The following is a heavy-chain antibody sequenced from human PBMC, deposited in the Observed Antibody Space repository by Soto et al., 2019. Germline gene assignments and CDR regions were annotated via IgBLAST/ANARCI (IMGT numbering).Heavy chain of an antibody. CDR1: TDSMDGFY. CDR3: ERDAKLRH. CDR2: VDYTGNT. Sequence: SETLSLTCTVSTDSMDGFYWNWIRQPPGKGLEWIGYVDYTGNTNYNPSLRSRVSISIDTSKNQFSLQLSSVIAADTAIYYCERDAKLRHWGHGTLVTVSS. D-gene: IGHD2-15*01. J-gene: IGHJ4*01. V-gene: IGHV4-59*01.